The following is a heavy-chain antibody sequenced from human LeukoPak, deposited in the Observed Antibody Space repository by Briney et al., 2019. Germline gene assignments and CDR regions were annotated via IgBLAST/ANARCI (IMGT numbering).Heavy chain of an antibody. CDR1: GFTFSIYA. D-gene: IGHD6-19*01. CDR2: IFGRGGST. J-gene: IGHJ4*02. CDR3: ATPTTGYSSGRFPGWPVDY. V-gene: IGHV3-23*01. Sequence: SGGSLRLSCAASGFTFSIYAMYWVRQAPGKGLEWVSGIFGRGGSTHYADSVKGRFTISRDNTKNTVYLQMNRLRAEETAVYYCATPTTGYSSGRFPGWPVDYWGQGTLVTVSS.